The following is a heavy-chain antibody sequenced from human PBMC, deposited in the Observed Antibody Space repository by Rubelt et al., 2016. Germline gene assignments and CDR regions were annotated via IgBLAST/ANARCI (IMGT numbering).Heavy chain of an antibody. V-gene: IGHV1-8*01. CDR1: GYTFTKYG. CDR2: MNPDSDNT. Sequence: QVQLVQSGAQVKKPGASVKVSCKASGYTFTKYGVSWVRQAPGQGLAWMGWMNPDSDNTGYAQNIQGSVTMTRNTSISTAYMELSSLRSEDTAVYYCARENDALDIWGQGTMVTVSS. J-gene: IGHJ3*02. CDR3: ARENDALDI.